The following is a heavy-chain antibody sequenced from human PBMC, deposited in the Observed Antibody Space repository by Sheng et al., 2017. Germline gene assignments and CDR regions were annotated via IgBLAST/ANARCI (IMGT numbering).Heavy chain of an antibody. J-gene: IGHJ6*02. Sequence: EVQLVESGGGLVQPGGSLRLSCVASGFSFSNYWMSWVRQAPGKGLEWVANIKQDGSDKYYVDSVKGRFTISRDNAKNSLFLQVNSLRAEDTALYYCARAPMVPGLADYYYGMDVWGQGTTVTVSS. D-gene: IGHD3-10*01. CDR1: GFSFSNYW. V-gene: IGHV3-7*01. CDR2: IKQDGSDK. CDR3: ARAPMVPGLADYYYGMDV.